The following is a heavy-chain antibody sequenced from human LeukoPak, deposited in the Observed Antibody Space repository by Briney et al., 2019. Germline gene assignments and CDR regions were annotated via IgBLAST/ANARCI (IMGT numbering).Heavy chain of an antibody. CDR2: IYHSGST. CDR3: ARDRGDEAGSPEFDY. V-gene: IGHV4-38-2*02. J-gene: IGHJ4*02. CDR1: GYSISSGYY. Sequence: SETLSLTCTVSGYSISSGYYWGWIRQPPGKGLEWIGNIYHSGSTYYNPSLKSRVTVSVDTSKNQFSLKLSSVTAADTAVYYCARDRGDEAGSPEFDYWGQGTLVTVSS.